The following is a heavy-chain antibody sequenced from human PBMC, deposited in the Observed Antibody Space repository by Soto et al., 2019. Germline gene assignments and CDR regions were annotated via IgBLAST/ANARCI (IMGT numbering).Heavy chain of an antibody. Sequence: QVQLQESGPGLVKPSQTLSLTCTVSCGSMSRGDYYCSWIRQPPGKGLEGLGVIYHTGSTYYSPILKSRVAISVDTSKNQFSLKLSSVTAADSDVYYCARDPLYVYGDLSHVCDIWCQGTRVTVSS. V-gene: IGHV4-30-4*01. CDR2: IYHTGST. CDR1: CGSMSRGDYY. D-gene: IGHD4-17*01. CDR3: ARDPLYVYGDLSHVCDI. J-gene: IGHJ3*02.